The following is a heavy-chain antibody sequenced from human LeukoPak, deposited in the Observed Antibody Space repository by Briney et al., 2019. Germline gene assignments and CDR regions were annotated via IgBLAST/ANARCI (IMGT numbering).Heavy chain of an antibody. CDR2: TYYRSKWYN. Sequence: SQTLSLTCAISGDSFSSNSAAWHWIRQSPSRGLEWLGRTYYRSKWYNDYAVSVKSLITINPDTSKNQFSLKLSSVTAADTAVYYCARVDDSSGYSVGYWGQGTLVTVSS. D-gene: IGHD3-22*01. J-gene: IGHJ4*02. V-gene: IGHV6-1*01. CDR1: GDSFSSNSAA. CDR3: ARVDDSSGYSVGY.